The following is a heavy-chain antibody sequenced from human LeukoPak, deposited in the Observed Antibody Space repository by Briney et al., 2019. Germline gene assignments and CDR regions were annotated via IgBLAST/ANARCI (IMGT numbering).Heavy chain of an antibody. CDR1: GGSISSYY. CDR3: ARGDDFWSGYFDP. Sequence: SETLSLTCTVSGGSISSYYWSWIRQPPGKGLEWIGYIYYSGSTNYNPSLKSRVTISVDTSKNQFSLKLSSVTAADTAVYYCARGDDFWSGYFDPWGQGTLVTVS. D-gene: IGHD3-3*01. CDR2: IYYSGST. J-gene: IGHJ5*02. V-gene: IGHV4-59*01.